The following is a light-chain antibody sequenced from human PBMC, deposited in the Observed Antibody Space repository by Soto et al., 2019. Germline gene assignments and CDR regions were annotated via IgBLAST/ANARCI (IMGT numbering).Light chain of an antibody. V-gene: IGLV1-44*01. Sequence: QSVLTQPPSASGTPGQRVTISCSGSSSNIGSNTVNWYQQLPGTAPKLLIYSNNQRPSGVPDRFSGSKSGTSASLAISGLQSEDEADYCCAAWDDSAWVFGGGTKLTVL. CDR1: SSNIGSNT. J-gene: IGLJ3*02. CDR2: SNN. CDR3: AAWDDSAWV.